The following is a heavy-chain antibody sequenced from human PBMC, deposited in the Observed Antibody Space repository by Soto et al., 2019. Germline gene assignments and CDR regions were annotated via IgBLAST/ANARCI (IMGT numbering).Heavy chain of an antibody. J-gene: IGHJ4*02. V-gene: IGHV3-30*04. CDR1: GFTFDSHT. D-gene: IGHD6-13*01. Sequence: QVQLVESGGGVVQPGRSLRLSCAASGFTFDSHTMHWVRQAPGKGLEWVALISFDGSLKYDADSVKGRXTXSXDNXXXXXXXXXXXLRAEDTGVYYCARTYSSSWNYFDYWGQXTLXTVSS. CDR2: ISFDGSLK. CDR3: ARTYSSSWNYFDY.